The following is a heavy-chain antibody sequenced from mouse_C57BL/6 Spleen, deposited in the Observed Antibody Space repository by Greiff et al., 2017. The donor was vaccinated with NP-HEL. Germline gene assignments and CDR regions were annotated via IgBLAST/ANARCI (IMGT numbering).Heavy chain of an antibody. CDR3: ARSYGSSFFYAMDY. CDR2: IYPGRGST. D-gene: IGHD1-1*01. J-gene: IGHJ4*01. V-gene: IGHV1-55*01. CDR1: GYTFTSYW. Sequence: QVQLQQPGAELVKPGASVKMSCKASGYTFTSYWITWVKQRPGQGLEWIGDIYPGRGSTNYNEKFKSKATLTVDTSSSTAYMQLSSLTSEDSAVYYCARSYGSSFFYAMDYWGQGTSVTVSS.